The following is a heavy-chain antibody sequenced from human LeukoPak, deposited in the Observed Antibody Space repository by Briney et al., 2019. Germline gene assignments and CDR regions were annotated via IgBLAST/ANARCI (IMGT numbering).Heavy chain of an antibody. J-gene: IGHJ4*02. CDR2: IYYSGST. CDR3: ARVPYDILTGYYEGLFDY. V-gene: IGHV4-59*01. D-gene: IGHD3-9*01. Sequence: SETLSLTCTVSGGSISSYYWSWIRQPPGKGLEWIEYIYYSGSTNYNPSLKSRVTISVDTSKNQFSLKLSSVTAADTAVYYCARVPYDILTGYYEGLFDYWGQGTLVTVSS. CDR1: GGSISSYY.